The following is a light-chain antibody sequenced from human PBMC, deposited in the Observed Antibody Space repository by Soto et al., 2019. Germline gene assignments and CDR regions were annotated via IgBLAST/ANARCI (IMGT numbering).Light chain of an antibody. J-gene: IGLJ3*02. V-gene: IGLV2-14*01. CDR3: SSFTSSSTKV. CDR1: SSDVGGYDY. CDR2: EVN. Sequence: QSALTQPASVSGSLGQSITISCTGTSSDVGGYDYVSWYRQHPGKVPKLIIYEVNKRPSGVSKRFSGSKSANTASLPISGLQADDAYDYYCSSFTSSSTKVFGGGTKLTVL.